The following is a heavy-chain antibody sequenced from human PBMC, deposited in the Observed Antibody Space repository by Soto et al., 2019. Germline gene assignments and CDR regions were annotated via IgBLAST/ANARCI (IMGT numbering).Heavy chain of an antibody. CDR1: GASISSTDYY. CDR2: ISYNGRT. V-gene: IGHV4-30-4*01. Sequence: LSLTCTVSGASISSTDYYWSWIRQPPGKGLESIGYISYNGRTYYNPSLKSRLTMSIDTSQNQFSLKLTSVTAADTAVYYCARDPSSGGFCPGPCFDYWGQGSLVTVSS. D-gene: IGHD2-15*01. CDR3: ARDPSSGGFCPGPCFDY. J-gene: IGHJ4*02.